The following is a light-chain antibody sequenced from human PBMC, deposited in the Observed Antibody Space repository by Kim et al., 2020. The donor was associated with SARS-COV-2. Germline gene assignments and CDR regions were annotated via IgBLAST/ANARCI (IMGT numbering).Light chain of an antibody. CDR1: QGISNY. J-gene: IGKJ1*01. CDR3: QKYNSAPWT. Sequence: ESVGDRVTITCRASQGISNYLAWYQQKPGKVPKVLIYAAYALQPGVASRFSGSGSGTDFTLTISSLQPEDVATYYCQKYNSAPWTFGQGTKVDIK. CDR2: AAY. V-gene: IGKV1-27*01.